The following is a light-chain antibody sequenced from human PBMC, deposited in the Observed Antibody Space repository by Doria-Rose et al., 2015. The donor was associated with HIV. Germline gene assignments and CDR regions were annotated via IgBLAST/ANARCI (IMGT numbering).Light chain of an antibody. Sequence: TQSPGTLSLSPGERATLPCRASQRVKSSYLALYQQKPGQSPRLLIYDASTRATGIPDRFSGSGSGTDFTLTISRLEPEDVAVYYCQQYGTSRGTFGQGTRLEIK. CDR3: QQYGTSRGT. V-gene: IGKV3-20*01. CDR1: QRVKSSY. CDR2: DAS. J-gene: IGKJ5*01.